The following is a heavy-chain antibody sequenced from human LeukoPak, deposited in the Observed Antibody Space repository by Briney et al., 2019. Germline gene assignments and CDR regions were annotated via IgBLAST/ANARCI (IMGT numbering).Heavy chain of an antibody. CDR3: ARVAGSGYYDSSGQLDY. V-gene: IGHV4-39*07. Sequence: PSETLSLTCTVSGGSISSSSYYWGWIRQPPGKGLEWIGSIYYSGSTYYNPSLKSRVTITVDTSKNQFSLKLSSVTAADTAVYYCARVAGSGYYDSSGQLDYWGQGTLVTVSS. D-gene: IGHD3-22*01. CDR1: GGSISSSSYY. CDR2: IYYSGST. J-gene: IGHJ4*02.